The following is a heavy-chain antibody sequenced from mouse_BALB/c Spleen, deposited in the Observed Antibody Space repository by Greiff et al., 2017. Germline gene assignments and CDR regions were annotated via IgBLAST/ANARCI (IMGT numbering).Heavy chain of an antibody. J-gene: IGHJ3*01. CDR3: ARRDYGNYGAWFAY. D-gene: IGHD2-1*01. Sequence: EVQRVESGPGLVKPSQSLSLTCTVTGYSITSDYAWNWIRQFPGNKLEWMGYISYSGSTSYNPSLKSRISITRDTSKNQFFLQLNSVTTEDTATYYCARRDYGNYGAWFAYWGQGTLVTVSA. CDR2: ISYSGST. V-gene: IGHV3-2*02. CDR1: GYSITSDYA.